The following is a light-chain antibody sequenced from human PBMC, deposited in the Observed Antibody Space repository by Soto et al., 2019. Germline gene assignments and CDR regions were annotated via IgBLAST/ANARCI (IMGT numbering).Light chain of an antibody. CDR3: SSYAGSNYV. V-gene: IGLV2-8*01. Sequence: QSALTQPPSASGSPGQSVTISCTGTSGDIRGYNYVSWFQQHPGKAPKLMIYEVTKRPSGVPDRFSGSKSGNTASLTVSGLQAEDEADYYCSSYAGSNYVFGTGTKVTVL. J-gene: IGLJ1*01. CDR1: SGDIRGYNY. CDR2: EVT.